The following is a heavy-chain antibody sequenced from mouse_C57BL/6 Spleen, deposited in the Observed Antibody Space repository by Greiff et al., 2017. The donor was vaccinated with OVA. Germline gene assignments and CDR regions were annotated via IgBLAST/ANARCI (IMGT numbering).Heavy chain of an antibody. D-gene: IGHD2-5*01. J-gene: IGHJ4*01. CDR1: GYTFTSYW. CDR3: ARRNYSNYYAMDY. V-gene: IGHV1-50*01. CDR2: IDPSDSYT. Sequence: QVQLQQSGAELVKPGASVKLSCKASGYTFTSYWMQWVKQRPGQGLEWIGEIDPSDSYTNYNQKFKGKAKLTVDTSSSTAYMQLSSLTSEDSAVYYCARRNYSNYYAMDYWGQGTSVTVSS.